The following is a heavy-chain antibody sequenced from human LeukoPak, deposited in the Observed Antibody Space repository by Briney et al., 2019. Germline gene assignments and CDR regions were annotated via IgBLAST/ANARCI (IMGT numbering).Heavy chain of an antibody. Sequence: ASVKVSCKASGYTFTSYAMNWVRQAPGQGLEWMGWINTNTGNPTYAQGFTGRFVFSLDTSVSTAYLQISSLKAEDTAVYYCARGPAPIYDFWGGYYKGGFDYWGQGTLVTVSS. CDR3: ARGPAPIYDFWGGYYKGGFDY. V-gene: IGHV7-4-1*02. D-gene: IGHD3-3*01. J-gene: IGHJ4*02. CDR1: GYTFTSYA. CDR2: INTNTGNP.